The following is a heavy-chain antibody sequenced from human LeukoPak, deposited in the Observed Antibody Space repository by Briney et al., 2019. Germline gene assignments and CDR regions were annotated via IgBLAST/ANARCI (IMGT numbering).Heavy chain of an antibody. Sequence: PSETLSLTCTVSGGSISSGSYYWSWIRQPAGKGLEWIGSIYYSGSTYYNPSLKSRVTISVDTSKNQFSLKLSSVTAADTAVYYCARLSPPLGYYYYGMDVWGQGTTVTVSS. D-gene: IGHD3-16*02. CDR3: ARLSPPLGYYYYGMDV. CDR1: GGSISSGSYY. J-gene: IGHJ6*02. V-gene: IGHV4-39*07. CDR2: IYYSGST.